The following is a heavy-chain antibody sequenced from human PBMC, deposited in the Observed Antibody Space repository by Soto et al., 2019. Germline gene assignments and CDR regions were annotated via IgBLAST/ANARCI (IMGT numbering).Heavy chain of an antibody. V-gene: IGHV3-66*01. D-gene: IGHD4-17*01. CDR2: IYSGGGT. J-gene: IGHJ4*02. CDR1: GFTVNNNY. Sequence: EVQLVESGGGLVQPGGSLRLSCAASGFTVNNNYVSWVRQAPGKGLDWVSAIYSGGGTYYADSVKGRFTISRDNSKNTLYLQMNSLRAEDTAVYYCSTAPGFFDYWGQGTLVTVSS. CDR3: STAPGFFDY.